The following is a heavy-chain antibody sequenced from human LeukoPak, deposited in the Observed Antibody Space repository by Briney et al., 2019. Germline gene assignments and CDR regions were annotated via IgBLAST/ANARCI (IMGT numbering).Heavy chain of an antibody. V-gene: IGHV3-30*04. Sequence: GGSLRLSFAASGFTFSSYAMHWVRQAPGKGLEWVAVISYDGSNKYYADSVKGRFTISRDNSKNTLYLQMNSLRAEDTAVYYCARDQGDDILTGLDYWGQGTLVTVSS. CDR3: ARDQGDDILTGLDY. CDR1: GFTFSSYA. D-gene: IGHD3-9*01. CDR2: ISYDGSNK. J-gene: IGHJ4*02.